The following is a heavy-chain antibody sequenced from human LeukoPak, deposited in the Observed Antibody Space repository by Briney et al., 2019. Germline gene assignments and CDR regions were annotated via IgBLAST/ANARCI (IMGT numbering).Heavy chain of an antibody. D-gene: IGHD5-12*01. Sequence: ASVKVSCKASGYTFTTYAMNWVRQAPGQGLEWMGWINTNTGNPTYAQGFTGRFVFSLDTSVSTAYLQISGLKAEDTAVYYCARALDVVATSLSDYWGQGTLVTVSS. CDR3: ARALDVVATSLSDY. CDR2: INTNTGNP. J-gene: IGHJ4*02. V-gene: IGHV7-4-1*02. CDR1: GYTFTTYA.